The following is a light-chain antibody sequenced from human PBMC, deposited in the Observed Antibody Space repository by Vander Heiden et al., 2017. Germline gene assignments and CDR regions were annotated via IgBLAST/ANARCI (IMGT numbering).Light chain of an antibody. Sequence: DIQMTQSPSSLSASVGDRVTITCRASQSISSYLNWYQQKPGKAPKLLIYAASSLQSGVPSRFSGSGSGTDFTLTISSLQPEDFATYYWQQSYSTPQTFGKETKLEIK. CDR3: QQSYSTPQT. CDR2: AAS. V-gene: IGKV1-39*01. J-gene: IGKJ2*01. CDR1: QSISSY.